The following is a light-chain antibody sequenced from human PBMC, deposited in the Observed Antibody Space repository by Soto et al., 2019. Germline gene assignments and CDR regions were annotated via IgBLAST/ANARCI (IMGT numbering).Light chain of an antibody. J-gene: IGLJ1*01. V-gene: IGLV2-14*01. CDR2: DVS. Sequence: QSALTQPASVSGSPGQSITISCTGTSSDVGGSNYVSWYQQHPGKAPKLMIYDVSNRPSGVSNRFSGSKSGNTASLTISGLQVEDEADYYCGSYTSSSTLYVFGTGTKVTVL. CDR1: SSDVGGSNY. CDR3: GSYTSSSTLYV.